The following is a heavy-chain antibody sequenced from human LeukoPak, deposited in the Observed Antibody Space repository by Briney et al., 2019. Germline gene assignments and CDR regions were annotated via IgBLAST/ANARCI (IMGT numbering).Heavy chain of an antibody. CDR3: ARSGYSSGWYLDY. CDR2: IIPIFGTA. Sequence: ASVKVSCKASGGTFSSYAISWVRQAPGQRLEWMGGIIPIFGTANYAQKFQGRVTITADESTSTAYMELSSLRSEDTAVYYCARSGYSSGWYLDYWGQGTLVTVSS. J-gene: IGHJ4*02. CDR1: GGTFSSYA. D-gene: IGHD6-19*01. V-gene: IGHV1-69*01.